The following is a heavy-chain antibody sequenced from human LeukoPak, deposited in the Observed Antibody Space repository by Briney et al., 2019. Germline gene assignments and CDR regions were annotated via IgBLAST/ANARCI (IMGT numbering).Heavy chain of an antibody. J-gene: IGHJ4*02. D-gene: IGHD3-22*01. Sequence: SVKVSCKASGGTFSSYAISWVRQAPGQGLEWVGGIIPIFGTANYAQKFQGRVTITTDESTSTAYMELSSLRSEDTAVYYCARHYYYDSSGYYFDYWGQGTLVTVSS. CDR3: ARHYYYDSSGYYFDY. V-gene: IGHV1-69*05. CDR2: IIPIFGTA. CDR1: GGTFSSYA.